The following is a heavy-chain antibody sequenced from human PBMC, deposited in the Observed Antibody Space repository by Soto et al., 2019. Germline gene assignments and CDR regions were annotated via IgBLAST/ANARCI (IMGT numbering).Heavy chain of an antibody. Sequence: LRLSCAASGFTFSSYAMSWVRQAPGKGLEWVSGISGSGRITKYADSVKGRFIISRDNFKNTLFLQMNSLRAEDTAVYYCAKDVHYDIVAGIEYFHHWAQGTLVTVSS. V-gene: IGHV3-23*01. CDR2: ISGSGRIT. CDR3: AKDVHYDIVAGIEYFHH. J-gene: IGHJ1*01. CDR1: GFTFSSYA. D-gene: IGHD3-9*01.